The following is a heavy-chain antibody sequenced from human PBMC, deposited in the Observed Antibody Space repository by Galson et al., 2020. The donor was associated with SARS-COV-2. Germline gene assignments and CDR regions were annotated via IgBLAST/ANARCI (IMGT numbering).Heavy chain of an antibody. D-gene: IGHD6-13*01. Sequence: ASVKVSCKVSGYTLTELSMHWVRQAPGKGLEWMGGFDPEDGETIYAQKFQGRVTMTEDTSTDTAYMELSSLRSEDTAVYYCATAPGIAAAGTSPTPNWFDPWGQGTLVTVSS. CDR2: FDPEDGET. CDR1: GYTLTELS. J-gene: IGHJ5*02. CDR3: ATAPGIAAAGTSPTPNWFDP. V-gene: IGHV1-24*01.